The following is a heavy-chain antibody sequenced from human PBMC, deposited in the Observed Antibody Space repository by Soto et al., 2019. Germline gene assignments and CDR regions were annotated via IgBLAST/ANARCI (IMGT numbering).Heavy chain of an antibody. V-gene: IGHV4-31*03. Sequence: QVQLQESGPGLVKPSQTLSLTCTVSGGSISSGGYYWSWIRQHPGKGLEWIGYIYYSGSTYYNPSLQSRVTISVDTSKNQFSLKLSSVTAADTAVYYCARGSISSGPLRYYYYGMDVWGQGTTVTVSS. J-gene: IGHJ6*02. CDR3: ARGSISSGPLRYYYYGMDV. CDR1: GGSISSGGYY. D-gene: IGHD6-19*01. CDR2: IYYSGST.